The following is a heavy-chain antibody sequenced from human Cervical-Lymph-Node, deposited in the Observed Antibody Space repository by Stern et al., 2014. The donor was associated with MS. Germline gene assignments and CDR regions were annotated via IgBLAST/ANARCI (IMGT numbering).Heavy chain of an antibody. D-gene: IGHD4-11*01. CDR1: RFPFNSYG. V-gene: IGHV3-30*03. Sequence: VQLVESGGGAVQPGKSLRLSCAASRFPFNSYGMHWVRQSPRQGLEWVSLISSDGSQEYYADSVKGRFTISRDNSKNTLSLQMNSLTLEDTAVYYCASSTLTDAFDIWGQGTLVSVSS. CDR3: ASSTLTDAFDI. CDR2: ISSDGSQE. J-gene: IGHJ3*02.